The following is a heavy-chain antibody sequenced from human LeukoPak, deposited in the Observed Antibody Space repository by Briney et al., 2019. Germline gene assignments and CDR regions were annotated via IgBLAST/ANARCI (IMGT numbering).Heavy chain of an antibody. J-gene: IGHJ4*02. V-gene: IGHV1-69*04. CDR1: GGTFSSYT. Sequence: GASVKVSCKASGGTFSSYTISWVRQAPGQGLEWMGRIIPILGIANYAQKFQGRVTITADKSTSTAYMELSSLRYEDTDVYYCARDAYSSSPWYYFDYWGQGTLVTVSS. CDR2: IIPILGIA. CDR3: ARDAYSSSPWYYFDY. D-gene: IGHD6-6*01.